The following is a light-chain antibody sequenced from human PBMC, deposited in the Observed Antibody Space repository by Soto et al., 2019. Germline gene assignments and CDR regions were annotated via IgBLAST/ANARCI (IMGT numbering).Light chain of an antibody. CDR2: EGS. CDR3: CSYAGSSNLYV. V-gene: IGLV2-23*01. Sequence: QSALSHPASVSWSPGHSIAISCTGTSSDVGSYNLVSWYQQHPGKAPKLMIYEGSKRPSGVSNRFSGSKSGNTASLTISGLQVEDEADYYCCSYAGSSNLYVFGTGTKVTVL. J-gene: IGLJ1*01. CDR1: SSDVGSYNL.